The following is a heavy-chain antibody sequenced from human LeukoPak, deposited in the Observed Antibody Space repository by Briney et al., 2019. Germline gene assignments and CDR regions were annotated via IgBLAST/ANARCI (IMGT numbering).Heavy chain of an antibody. Sequence: PSETLSLTCAVYGGSFSGYYWSWIRQPPGKGLEWIGEINHSGSTNYNPSLKSRVTISVDTSKNQFSLKLSSVTAADTAVYYCARAARTDSSSIRGFGAFDIWGQGTMVTVSS. V-gene: IGHV4-34*01. CDR2: INHSGST. CDR3: ARAARTDSSSIRGFGAFDI. CDR1: GGSFSGYY. D-gene: IGHD6-6*01. J-gene: IGHJ3*02.